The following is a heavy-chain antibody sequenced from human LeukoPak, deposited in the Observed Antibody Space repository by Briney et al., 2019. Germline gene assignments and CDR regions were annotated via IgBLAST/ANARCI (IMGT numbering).Heavy chain of an antibody. Sequence: GGSLRLSSAASGFTFSSYGMHWVRQAPGKGLEWVAVIWYDGSNEYYADSVKGRFTVSRDNSKNTLYLQMHSLRAEDTAVYYCARDDEAARHFDSWGQGTLVTVSS. CDR2: IWYDGSNE. J-gene: IGHJ4*02. V-gene: IGHV3-33*01. CDR1: GFTFSSYG. D-gene: IGHD6-6*01. CDR3: ARDDEAARHFDS.